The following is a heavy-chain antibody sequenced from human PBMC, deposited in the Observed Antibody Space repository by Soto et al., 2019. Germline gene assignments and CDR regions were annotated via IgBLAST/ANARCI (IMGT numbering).Heavy chain of an antibody. V-gene: IGHV1-69*01. J-gene: IGHJ4*02. CDR3: ARGGGPYVWFNEF. CDR2: IIPVFGTT. CDR1: GGLFSSFA. Sequence: QEQLVQSGAEVKKPGSSVNVSCKDSGGLFSSFAISWVRQAPGHGLEWMGGIIPVFGTTNYAQKFQGRVTITADESTNTAYMELSSLPSDDTAMYYCARGGGPYVWFNEFWGQGTQVTVSS. D-gene: IGHD3-16*01.